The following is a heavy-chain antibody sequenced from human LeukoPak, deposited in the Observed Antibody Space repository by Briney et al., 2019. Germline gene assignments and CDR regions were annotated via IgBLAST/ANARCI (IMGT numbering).Heavy chain of an antibody. D-gene: IGHD7-27*01. CDR2: MSPNSGNT. V-gene: IGHV1-8*01. CDR1: GYTFTNYD. CDR3: ASNPPRTGDFNY. J-gene: IGHJ4*02. Sequence: ALVKVSCKTSGYTFTNYDINWVRQATGQGLEWMGWMSPNSGNTGYAQKFQGRVTMTRDTSINTAYMELSSLRSEDTAVYFCASNPPRTGDFNYWGQGALVTVSS.